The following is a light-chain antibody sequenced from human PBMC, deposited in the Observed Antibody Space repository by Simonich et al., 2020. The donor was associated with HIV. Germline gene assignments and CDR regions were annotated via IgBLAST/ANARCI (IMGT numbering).Light chain of an antibody. J-gene: IGKJ2*01. CDR1: QSVLYSSNNKNY. CDR3: QQYYDTPYT. CDR2: WAS. V-gene: IGKV4-1*01. Sequence: DIVMTQSPDSLAVSLGERATINCKSSQSVLYSSNNKNYLAWFQQKPGQPPKLLIYWASTRESGVPDRFSGSGSGTDFNLTISSLQAEDVAVYYCQQYYDTPYTFGQGTKLEIQ.